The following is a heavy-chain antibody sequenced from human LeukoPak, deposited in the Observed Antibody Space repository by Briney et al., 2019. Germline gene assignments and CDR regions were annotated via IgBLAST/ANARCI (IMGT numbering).Heavy chain of an antibody. J-gene: IGHJ4*02. D-gene: IGHD1-26*01. CDR2: MNPNSGNT. CDR3: ARDPFSGSPPDY. Sequence: ASVKVSCKASGYTFTSYDINWVRQATGQGLEWMGWMNPNSGNTGYAQKFQGRVTMTRNTSISTAYMELSSLRSDDTAVYYCARDPFSGSPPDYWGRGTLVTVSS. V-gene: IGHV1-8*01. CDR1: GYTFTSYD.